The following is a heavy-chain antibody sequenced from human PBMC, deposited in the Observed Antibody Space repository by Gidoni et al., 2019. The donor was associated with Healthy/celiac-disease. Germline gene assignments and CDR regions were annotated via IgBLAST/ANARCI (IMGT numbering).Heavy chain of an antibody. J-gene: IGHJ4*02. CDR1: VFTFSSYA. CDR3: AKVRQYSGYDFDY. V-gene: IGHV3-23*01. Sequence: EVQLLESGGGLVQPGRSLRRSCADSVFTFSSYAMSCVRQAPAKGLGWVSAISGSGGSTYYADPEKGRFTISRDNSKNTLYLQMNSLRAEDTAVYYCAKVRQYSGYDFDYWGQGTLVTVSS. CDR2: ISGSGGST. D-gene: IGHD5-12*01.